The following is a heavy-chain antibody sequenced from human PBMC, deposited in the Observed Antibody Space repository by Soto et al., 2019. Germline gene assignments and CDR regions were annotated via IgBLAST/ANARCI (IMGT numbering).Heavy chain of an antibody. Sequence: QVQLQESGPGLVKPSQTLSLTCTVSGGSMNSGGYCWSWIRQHPGEGLEWIGCISYGGTTSYNPSLKRRVIISVDTSKNPFSLKLTSVTAADTAVYYCSRGILVWGQGTLITVSS. D-gene: IGHD2-15*01. V-gene: IGHV4-31*03. CDR3: SRGILV. CDR1: GGSMNSGGYC. CDR2: ISYGGTT. J-gene: IGHJ4*02.